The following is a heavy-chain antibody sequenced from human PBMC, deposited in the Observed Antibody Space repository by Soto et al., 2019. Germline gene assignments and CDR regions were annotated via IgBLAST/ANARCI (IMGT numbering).Heavy chain of an antibody. J-gene: IGHJ4*02. CDR3: ARRRGSSGWKTNFDH. D-gene: IGHD6-19*01. Sequence: EVQLVESGGGLVQPGGSLRLSCAASGFTFSSYWMHWVRQAPGKGLVWVSRIYSDGSSTNYADSVKGRFTISRDNAKNTLYLQMISLRAEDTAVYYCARRRGSSGWKTNFDHWGQGTLVTVSS. V-gene: IGHV3-74*01. CDR2: IYSDGSST. CDR1: GFTFSSYW.